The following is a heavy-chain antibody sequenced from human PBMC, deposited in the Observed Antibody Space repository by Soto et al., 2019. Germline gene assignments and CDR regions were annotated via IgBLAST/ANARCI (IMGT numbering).Heavy chain of an antibody. CDR2: ISGSGGST. CDR1: GFTFSSYA. J-gene: IGHJ4*02. Sequence: EVQLLESGGGLVQPGGSLRLSCAASGFTFSSYAMSWVRQAPGKGLEWVSAISGSGGSTYYADSVTGRFTISRDNSTNTLYMQMNSLRAEDTAVYYCAKFWGSGWKVYYFDYWGQGTLVTVSS. D-gene: IGHD6-19*01. V-gene: IGHV3-23*01. CDR3: AKFWGSGWKVYYFDY.